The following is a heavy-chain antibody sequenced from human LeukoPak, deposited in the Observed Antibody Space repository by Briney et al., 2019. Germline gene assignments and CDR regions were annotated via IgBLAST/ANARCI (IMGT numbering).Heavy chain of an antibody. CDR3: ARVYYDSSGYSDY. CDR1: VFSFSSYW. D-gene: IGHD3-22*01. CDR2: IWYDGSNK. V-gene: IGHV3-33*01. J-gene: IGHJ4*02. Sequence: GGSLRLSCAASVFSFSSYWMRWVRQAPGKGLEWVAVIWYDGSNKYYADSVKGRFTISRDNSKNTLYLQMNSLRAEDTAVYYCARVYYDSSGYSDYWGQGTLVTVSS.